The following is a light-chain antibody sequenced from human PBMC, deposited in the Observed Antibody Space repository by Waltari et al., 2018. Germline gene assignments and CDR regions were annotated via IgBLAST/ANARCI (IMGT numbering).Light chain of an antibody. CDR2: NDN. CDR3: ATWDDSPTGRWV. V-gene: IGLV1-44*01. CDR1: NSNIGGNS. J-gene: IGLJ3*02. Sequence: QSVLTQPPSVSGTPGQRVTISCSGSNSNIGGNSVNWYQQVPGTAPKLLIYNDNQGPSGVPDRFSASTSGTSASLAISGLQSEDEGDYYCATWDDSPTGRWVFGGGTRVTVL.